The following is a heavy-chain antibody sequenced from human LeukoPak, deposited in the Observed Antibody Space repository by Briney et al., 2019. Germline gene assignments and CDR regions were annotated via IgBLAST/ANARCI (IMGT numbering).Heavy chain of an antibody. D-gene: IGHD2-15*01. CDR1: GFTFSSYS. CDR2: ISSSSSYI. CDR3: ARDFAVVAASSSL. Sequence: GGSLRLSCAASGFTFSSYSMNWVRQAPGKGLEWVSSISSSSSYIYYADSVKGRFTISRDNAKNSLYLQMNSLRAEDTAVYYCARDFAVVAASSSLWGQGTLVTVSS. J-gene: IGHJ4*02. V-gene: IGHV3-21*01.